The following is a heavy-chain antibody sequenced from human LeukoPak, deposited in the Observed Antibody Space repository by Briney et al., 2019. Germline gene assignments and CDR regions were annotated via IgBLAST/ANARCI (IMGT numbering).Heavy chain of an antibody. V-gene: IGHV3-7*02. J-gene: IGHJ4*02. D-gene: IGHD3-10*01. CDR3: ARAADYYASGIFY. CDR2: IKQDGCEK. CDR1: GFTFSSYW. Sequence: GGSLRLSCAASGFTFSSYWMSWVRQAPGKGLEWVANIKQDGCEKYYVDSVKGRFTISRDNAKNSLYLQMNSLRAEDTAVYYCARAADYYASGIFYWGQGTLVTVSS.